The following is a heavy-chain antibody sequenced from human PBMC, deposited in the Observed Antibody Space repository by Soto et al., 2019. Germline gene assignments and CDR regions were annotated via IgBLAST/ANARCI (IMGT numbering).Heavy chain of an antibody. CDR2: MNPNSGNT. CDR3: AVASLRYFDWLSGKYYYYMDV. V-gene: IGHV1-8*01. D-gene: IGHD3-9*01. Sequence: GASVKVSCKASGYTFTSYDINWVRQATGQGLEWMGWMNPNSGNTGYAQKFQGRVTMTRNTSISTAYMELSSLRSEDTAVYYCAVASLRYFDWLSGKYYYYMDVWGKGTTVTVSS. CDR1: GYTFTSYD. J-gene: IGHJ6*03.